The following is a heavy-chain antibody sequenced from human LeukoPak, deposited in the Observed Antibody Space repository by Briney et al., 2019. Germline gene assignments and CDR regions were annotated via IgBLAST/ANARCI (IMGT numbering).Heavy chain of an antibody. Sequence: ASVKVSCKASGYTFTGYYMHWVRQATGQGLEWMGWMNPNSGNTGYAQKFQGRVTLTRDTSINTAYMDLSSLTSEDTAVYYCARGLYWGQGTLVTVSS. J-gene: IGHJ4*02. CDR3: ARGLY. CDR2: MNPNSGNT. V-gene: IGHV1-8*02. CDR1: GYTFTGYY.